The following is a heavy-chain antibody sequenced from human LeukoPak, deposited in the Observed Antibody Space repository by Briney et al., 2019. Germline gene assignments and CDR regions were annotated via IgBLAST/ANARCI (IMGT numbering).Heavy chain of an antibody. V-gene: IGHV3-30*18. D-gene: IGHD3-22*01. CDR3: AKSGGTYYYDSSGYYALGAFDI. CDR1: GFTFSSYG. Sequence: GGSLRLSCAASGFTFSSYGMHWVRQAPGKGLEWVAVISYDGSNKYYADSVKGRFTISRDNSKNTLYLQMNSLRAEDTAVYYCAKSGGTYYYDSSGYYALGAFDIWGQGTMVTVSS. CDR2: ISYDGSNK. J-gene: IGHJ3*02.